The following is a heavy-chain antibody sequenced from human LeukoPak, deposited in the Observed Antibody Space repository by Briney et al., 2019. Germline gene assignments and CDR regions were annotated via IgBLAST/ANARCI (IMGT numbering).Heavy chain of an antibody. V-gene: IGHV5-51*01. D-gene: IGHD5-24*01. CDR3: ARHGRYCRDDTCYPTFDY. CDR2: IWPADSDT. J-gene: IGHJ4*02. Sequence: GESLKISCKGSGYNFTNYWIGWVRQMPGKGLEWMGVIWPADSDTKYSPSFQGQVTISADKSISTTYLQWNSLKASDSSMYYCARHGRYCRDDTCYPTFDYWGQGTLVTVSS. CDR1: GYNFTNYW.